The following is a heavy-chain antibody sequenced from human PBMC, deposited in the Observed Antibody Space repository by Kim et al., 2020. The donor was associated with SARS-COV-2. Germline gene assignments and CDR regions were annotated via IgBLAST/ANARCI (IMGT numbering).Heavy chain of an antibody. D-gene: IGHD3-10*01. CDR2: ISYDGDNHDK. CDR3: ARDRGLHLPFPYWASNICDL. J-gene: IGHJ5*02. Sequence: GGSLRLSCVASGFTFSHYPIHWVRQAPGKGLEWVALISYDGDNHDKYYRDSVKGRFTISRDNSKNTLYLQMNSLRPEDTGVYFCARDRGLHLPFPYWASNICDLWGQGTRVTVSS. V-gene: IGHV3-30-3*01. CDR1: GFTFSHYP.